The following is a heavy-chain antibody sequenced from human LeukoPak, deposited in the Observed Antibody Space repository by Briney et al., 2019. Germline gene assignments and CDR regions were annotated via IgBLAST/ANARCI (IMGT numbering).Heavy chain of an antibody. J-gene: IGHJ4*02. V-gene: IGHV1-69*05. CDR3: ARSYSISRVVPAAMGY. CDR1: GGTFSSYA. D-gene: IGHD2-2*01. CDR2: IIPIFGTA. Sequence: SVKVSCKASGGTFSSYAISWVRQAPGQGLEWMGGIIPIFGTANYAQKFQGRVTITRNTSISTAYMELSSLRSEDTAVYYCARSYSISRVVPAAMGYWGQGTLVTVSS.